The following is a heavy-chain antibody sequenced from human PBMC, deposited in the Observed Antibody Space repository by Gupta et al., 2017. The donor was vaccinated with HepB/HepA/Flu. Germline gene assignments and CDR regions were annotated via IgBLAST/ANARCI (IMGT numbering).Heavy chain of an antibody. J-gene: IGHJ6*02. Sequence: EVQLVESGGGLVQPGGSLRLSCAASGFTVSSNYMSWVRQAPGKGLEWVSVIYSGGSTYYADSVKGRFTISRHNSKNTLYLQMNSLRAEDTAVYYCASAEVEMATISDYYYYGMDVWGQGTTVTVSS. CDR3: ASAEVEMATISDYYYYGMDV. V-gene: IGHV3-53*04. D-gene: IGHD5-24*01. CDR1: GFTVSSNY. CDR2: IYSGGST.